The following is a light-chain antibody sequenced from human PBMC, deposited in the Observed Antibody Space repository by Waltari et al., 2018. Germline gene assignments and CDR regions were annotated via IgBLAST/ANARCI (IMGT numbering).Light chain of an antibody. CDR2: GAA. J-gene: IGKJ2*01. CDR1: QRLNKRY. CDR3: QQYGSSVMYT. Sequence: SASQRLNKRYLVWYQQKPGQPPPMLINGAASRAAGIPDRFSGSGSGTDVTLTISRREHEDFAVYYCQQYGSSVMYTFGQGTKLEIK. V-gene: IGKV3-20*01.